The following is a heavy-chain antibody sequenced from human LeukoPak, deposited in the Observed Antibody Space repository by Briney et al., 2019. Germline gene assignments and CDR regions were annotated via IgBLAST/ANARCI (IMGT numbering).Heavy chain of an antibody. Sequence: ASVTVSCMVSGYTLTELSMHWVRQAPGKGRAWMGGFDPEDGETIYAQKFQGRVTMTEDTSTDTAYMELSSLRSEATAVYYCATEDPPGIAARGAKPFDYWGQGTLVTVSS. J-gene: IGHJ4*02. CDR1: GYTLTELS. V-gene: IGHV1-24*01. CDR3: ATEDPPGIAARGAKPFDY. CDR2: FDPEDGET. D-gene: IGHD6-13*01.